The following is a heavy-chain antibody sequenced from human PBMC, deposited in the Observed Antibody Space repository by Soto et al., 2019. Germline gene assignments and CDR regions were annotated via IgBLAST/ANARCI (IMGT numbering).Heavy chain of an antibody. J-gene: IGHJ4*02. D-gene: IGHD3-9*01. Sequence: GASVKVSCKASGYTFTSYAMHWVRQAPGQRLEWMGWINAGNGNTKYSQKFQGRVTITRDTSASTAYMELSSLRSEDTAVYYCATAGEGLTGYYFLRYWGQGTLVTVSS. V-gene: IGHV1-3*01. CDR2: INAGNGNT. CDR3: ATAGEGLTGYYFLRY. CDR1: GYTFTSYA.